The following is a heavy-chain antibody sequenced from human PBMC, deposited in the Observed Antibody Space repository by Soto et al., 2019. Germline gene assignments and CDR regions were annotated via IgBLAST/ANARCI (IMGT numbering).Heavy chain of an antibody. CDR1: GFTFSSYG. J-gene: IGHJ2*01. Sequence: QVQLVESGGGVVQPGRSLRLSCAASGFTFSSYGMHWVRQAPGTGLEWVAVISYDGSNKYYADSVKGRFTISRDNSKNTLYLQMNSLRAEDTVVYYCAKSSSYYYGSGGDLWCRGTLVTVSS. V-gene: IGHV3-30*18. D-gene: IGHD3-10*01. CDR2: ISYDGSNK. CDR3: AKSSSYYYGSGGDL.